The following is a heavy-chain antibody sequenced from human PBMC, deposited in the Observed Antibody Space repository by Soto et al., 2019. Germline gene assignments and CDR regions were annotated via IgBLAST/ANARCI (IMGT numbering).Heavy chain of an antibody. J-gene: IGHJ6*02. CDR2: IYYSGST. CDR3: AREYYDILTGYEGVVGYYYYGMDV. CDR1: GGSLSSYY. Sequence: SETLSLTCVVSGGSLSSYYWSWIRQPPGKGLEWIGFIYYSGSTNYNPSLKSRVTISVDTSKNQFSLKLSSVTAADTAVYYCAREYYDILTGYEGVVGYYYYGMDVWGQGTTVTVSS. V-gene: IGHV4-59*12. D-gene: IGHD3-9*01.